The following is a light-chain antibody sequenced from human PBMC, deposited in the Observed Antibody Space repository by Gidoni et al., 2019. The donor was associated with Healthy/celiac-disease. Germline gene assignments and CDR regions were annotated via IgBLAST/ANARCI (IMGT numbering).Light chain of an antibody. Sequence: EIVLTQSPGTLSLSPGERATISCRVSQSVSSNYLAWYQQKPGQAPRLLIYGASSRATGIPDRFSGSGSGTDFTLTISRLEPEDVAVYYCQQYGSSPLTFGGGTKVEIK. CDR1: QSVSSNY. J-gene: IGKJ4*01. V-gene: IGKV3-20*01. CDR2: GAS. CDR3: QQYGSSPLT.